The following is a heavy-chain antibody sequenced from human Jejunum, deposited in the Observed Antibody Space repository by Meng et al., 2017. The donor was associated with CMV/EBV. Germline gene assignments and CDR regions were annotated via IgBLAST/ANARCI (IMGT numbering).Heavy chain of an antibody. CDR1: AHSVTSHV. D-gene: IGHD1-26*01. CDR2: INTNTGNP. V-gene: IGHV7-4-1*02. J-gene: IGHJ4*02. Sequence: VQLLQSGSYLKTPGASVKVSCNASAHSVTSHVMNWVHQALGQGLEGMGWINTNTGNPTYAQGFTGRFVFSLDTSVSTAYLQISSLKAEDPAVYYCARGVVGATSGDYWGQGTLVTVSS. CDR3: ARGVVGATSGDY.